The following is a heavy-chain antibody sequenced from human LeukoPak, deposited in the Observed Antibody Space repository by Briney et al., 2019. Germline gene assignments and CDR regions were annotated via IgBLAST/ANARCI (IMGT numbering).Heavy chain of an antibody. Sequence: PGGSLRLSCAASGFTFSSYAMSWVRQAPGKGLEWVSAISGSGGSTYYADSVKGRFTNSRDNAKNTLYLQMNSLRAEDTAVYYCARTASSSWYYYFDYWGQGTLVTVSS. V-gene: IGHV3-23*01. CDR1: GFTFSSYA. J-gene: IGHJ4*02. CDR2: ISGSGGST. CDR3: ARTASSSWYYYFDY. D-gene: IGHD6-13*01.